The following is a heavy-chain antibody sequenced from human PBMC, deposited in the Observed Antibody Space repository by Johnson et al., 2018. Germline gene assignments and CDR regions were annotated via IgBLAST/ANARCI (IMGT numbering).Heavy chain of an antibody. D-gene: IGHD6-13*01. V-gene: IGHV4-59*01. Sequence: QVQLQESGPGLVKPSETLSLTCSVSGVSITNYYWSWIRQPPGKGLEWLGNIYYSGRPSYNPSLKSRVTISADTSRHQFSVMLCSLTAADTAVYFCAPGYSSSYYFDYWGQGTLV. CDR1: GVSITNYY. CDR3: APGYSSSYYFDY. J-gene: IGHJ4*02. CDR2: IYYSGRP.